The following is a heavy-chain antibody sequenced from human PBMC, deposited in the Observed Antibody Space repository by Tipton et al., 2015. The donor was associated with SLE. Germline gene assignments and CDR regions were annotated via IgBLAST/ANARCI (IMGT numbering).Heavy chain of an antibody. J-gene: IGHJ4*02. CDR2: IRSKDYGGTA. D-gene: IGHD5/OR15-5a*01. Sequence: SLRLSCIGSGFTFDDYGMSWVRQAPGKGLEWVGFIRSKDYGGTAEYAASVKGRFTISRDDSKSIVYLQMNSLKVEDTAVYFCTREGLGGDYMVYWGQGTLVTVSS. V-gene: IGHV3-49*04. CDR1: GFTFDDYG. CDR3: TREGLGGDYMVY.